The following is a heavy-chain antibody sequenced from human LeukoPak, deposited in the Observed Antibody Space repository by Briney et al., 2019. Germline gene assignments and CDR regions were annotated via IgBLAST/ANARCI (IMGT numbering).Heavy chain of an antibody. V-gene: IGHV3-30*03. CDR3: ARDSSSWYSIGLGPNWFDP. CDR2: ISYDGSNK. Sequence: PGGSLRLSCAASGFTFSSYGMHWVRQAPGKGLEWVAVISYDGSNKYYADSVKGRFTISRDNSKNTLYLQMNSPRAEDTAVYYCARDSSSWYSIGLGPNWFDPWGQGTLVTVSS. CDR1: GFTFSSYG. D-gene: IGHD6-13*01. J-gene: IGHJ5*02.